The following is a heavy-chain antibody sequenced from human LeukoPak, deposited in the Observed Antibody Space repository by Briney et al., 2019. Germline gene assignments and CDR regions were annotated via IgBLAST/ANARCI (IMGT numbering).Heavy chain of an antibody. CDR2: ISSSGGNT. V-gene: IGHV3-23*01. Sequence: GGSLRLSCAASGFSLTNYAMGWVRQAPGKGLEWVSHISSSGGNTYYADSVKGRFTISRDNSNNTLYLQMNSLRGEDTAVYYCAKVKYDYGDPVGWFDPWGRGTLVTVSP. D-gene: IGHD4-17*01. J-gene: IGHJ5*02. CDR1: GFSLTNYA. CDR3: AKVKYDYGDPVGWFDP.